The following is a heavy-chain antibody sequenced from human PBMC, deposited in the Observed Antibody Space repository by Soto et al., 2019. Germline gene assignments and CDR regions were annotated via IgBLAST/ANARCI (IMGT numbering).Heavy chain of an antibody. J-gene: IGHJ4*02. CDR2: IFPGDSDT. CDR1: GYTFSNYW. Sequence: GASLKFSCKAIGYTFSNYWIGWVRQTPGKGLEWMGIIFPGDSDTRYNPSFEGQVTVSADESISTAYLQWNTLKASDTAMYYCVRPNFGALTHFDFWGQGTLVTVSS. V-gene: IGHV5-51*01. D-gene: IGHD3-16*01. CDR3: VRPNFGALTHFDF.